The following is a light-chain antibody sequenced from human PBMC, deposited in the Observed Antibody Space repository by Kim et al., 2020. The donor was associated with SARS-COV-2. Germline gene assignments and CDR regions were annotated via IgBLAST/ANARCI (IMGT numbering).Light chain of an antibody. CDR3: AAWDDSLNGVV. Sequence: GRRVTISCSGSSSNIGSNTVNGYQQLPGTAPKLLIYSNNQRPSGVPDRFSGSKSGTSASLAISGLQSEDEADYYCAAWDDSLNGVVFGGGTQLTVL. CDR1: SSNIGSNT. CDR2: SNN. J-gene: IGLJ2*01. V-gene: IGLV1-44*01.